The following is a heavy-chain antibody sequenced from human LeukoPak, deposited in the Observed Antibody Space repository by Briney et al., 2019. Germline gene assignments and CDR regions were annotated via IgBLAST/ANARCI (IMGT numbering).Heavy chain of an antibody. J-gene: IGHJ4*02. CDR1: GFTFSSYW. CDR3: ASCLHCSRPYYFDY. Sequence: GGSLRLSCAASGFTFSSYWMNWARQAPGKGLEWVANIKQDGSEKYYVDSVKGRFTISRDNAKNSLYLQMNSLRAEDTAVYYCASCLHCSRPYYFDYWGQGTLVTVSS. CDR2: IKQDGSEK. D-gene: IGHD2-21*01. V-gene: IGHV3-7*01.